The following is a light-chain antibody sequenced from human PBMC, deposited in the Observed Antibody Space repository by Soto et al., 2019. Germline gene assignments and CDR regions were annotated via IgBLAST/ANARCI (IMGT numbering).Light chain of an antibody. V-gene: IGLV2-23*02. Sequence: QSVLTQPASVSGSPGQSITISCTGSSSDVGTYNLVSWYQHHPGKAPKLMISEVVKRPSGVSNRFSGSKSGNTASLTISGLQAEDVADYYCCSYAGSSMFVFGGGTKLTVL. J-gene: IGLJ2*01. CDR1: SSDVGTYNL. CDR3: CSYAGSSMFV. CDR2: EVV.